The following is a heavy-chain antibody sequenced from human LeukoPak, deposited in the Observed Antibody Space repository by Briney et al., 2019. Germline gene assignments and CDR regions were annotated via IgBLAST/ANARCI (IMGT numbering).Heavy chain of an antibody. D-gene: IGHD2-2*01. J-gene: IGHJ4*02. CDR3: ARDRSTKYSCDY. Sequence: GGSLRLSCAASGFTFSRYGMHWVRQAPGKGLEWVAVISYDGSNKYYADSVKGRFTISRDNSKNTLYLQMSSLRTEDTAVYYCARDRSTKYSCDYWGQGTLVSVSS. V-gene: IGHV3-30*03. CDR2: ISYDGSNK. CDR1: GFTFSRYG.